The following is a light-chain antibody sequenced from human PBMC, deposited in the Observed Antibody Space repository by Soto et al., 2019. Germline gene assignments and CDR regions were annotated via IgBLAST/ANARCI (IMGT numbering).Light chain of an antibody. CDR3: QQYINYFRT. CDR2: KTS. J-gene: IGKJ1*01. V-gene: IGKV1-5*03. CDR1: QSIGVW. Sequence: DIQMTQSPSTLSASVGDRVTITCRASQSIGVWLAWYQQKPGTAPKLLIYKTSTLDSGVPLRFSGSGSGTEFTLTISSLQTDDFATYYCQQYINYFRTFGQGTKVDNK.